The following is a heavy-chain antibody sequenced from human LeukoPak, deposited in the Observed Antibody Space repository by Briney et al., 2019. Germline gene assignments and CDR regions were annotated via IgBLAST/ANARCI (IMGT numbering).Heavy chain of an antibody. CDR2: INTDGSST. Sequence: PGGSLRLSCAASGFTFSSYWMHWVRQAPGKGLVWVSRINTDGSSTYYADSVKGRFTISRDNSKNTLYLQMNSLRAEDTAVYYCARGVRGGVWQDYFDYWGQGTLVTVSS. V-gene: IGHV3-74*01. J-gene: IGHJ4*02. CDR3: ARGVRGGVWQDYFDY. CDR1: GFTFSSYW. D-gene: IGHD3-10*02.